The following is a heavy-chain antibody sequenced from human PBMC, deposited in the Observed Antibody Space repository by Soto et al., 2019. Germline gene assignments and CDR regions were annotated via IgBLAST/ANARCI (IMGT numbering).Heavy chain of an antibody. J-gene: IGHJ4*02. CDR1: GGCFRGYY. CDR2: INHSGST. D-gene: IGHD3-10*01. V-gene: IGHV4-34*01. CDR3: ARVGSGSYYKGPTYYFDY. Sequence: SETLSLTCAVYGGCFRGYYWSWIRQPPGKGLEWIGEINHSGSTNYNPSLKSRVTISVDTSKNQFSLKLSSVTAADTAVYYCARVGSGSYYKGPTYYFDYWGQGTLVTVSS.